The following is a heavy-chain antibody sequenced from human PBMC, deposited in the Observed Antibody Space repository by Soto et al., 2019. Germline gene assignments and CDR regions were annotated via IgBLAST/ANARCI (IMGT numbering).Heavy chain of an antibody. D-gene: IGHD5-12*01. V-gene: IGHV3-64D*06. J-gene: IGHJ4*02. Sequence: GGSLRLSCSASGFTFSSYAMHWVRQAPGKGLEYVSGIRGNGDPPFYADSVKGRFTISRDNSKNTLYLQMSSLSADDTAVYYCVKSRGGNNFDFFDWGQGALVTAPQ. CDR2: IRGNGDPP. CDR1: GFTFSSYA. CDR3: VKSRGGNNFDFFD.